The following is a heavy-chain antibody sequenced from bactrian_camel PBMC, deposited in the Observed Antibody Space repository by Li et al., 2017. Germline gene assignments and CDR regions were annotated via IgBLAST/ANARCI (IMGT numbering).Heavy chain of an antibody. CDR3: AAKEGGGGWDLLRQSYYNY. CDR2: IYGDAGRT. CDR1: GYTDVGDC. D-gene: IGHD1*01. J-gene: IGHJ4*01. Sequence: HVQLVESGGGSVQAGGSLTLACSVSGYTDVGDCMAWFRQIPGNEREGLATIYGDAGRTDYADSVKGRFTISQDSAKKMLYLQMNKLKPEDTTMYYCAAKEGGGGWDLLRQSYYNYWGQGTQVTVSS. V-gene: IGHV3S26*01.